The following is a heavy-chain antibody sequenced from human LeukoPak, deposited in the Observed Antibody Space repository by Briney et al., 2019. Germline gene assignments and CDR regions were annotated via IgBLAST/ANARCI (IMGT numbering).Heavy chain of an antibody. D-gene: IGHD2-2*01. V-gene: IGHV1-46*03. CDR2: INPSGTT. J-gene: IGHJ4*02. CDR3: ARGLPATFDF. CDR1: GYIFTNYY. Sequence: GASVKVSCKASGYIFTNYYMYWVRQAPGQGLEWMGIINPSGTTTYAQKFQGRVTMTRDTSTSTVYMELSSIRSEDTAVYYCARGLPATFDFWGQGTLVTVSS.